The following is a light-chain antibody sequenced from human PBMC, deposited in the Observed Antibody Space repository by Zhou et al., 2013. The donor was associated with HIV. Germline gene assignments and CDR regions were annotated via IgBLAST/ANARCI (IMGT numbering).Light chain of an antibody. J-gene: IGKJ1*01. CDR2: GAS. Sequence: AIRVTQSPSSLSASTGDRINITCRAGQSISSQLAWYQQKPGKAPNLLIYGASTLRSGVPSRFSGSGSGTKFTLTISSLQPDDFATYYCQHYDTYSGTFGQGTKVEIK. V-gene: IGKV1-8*01. CDR1: QSISSQ. CDR3: QHYDTYSGT.